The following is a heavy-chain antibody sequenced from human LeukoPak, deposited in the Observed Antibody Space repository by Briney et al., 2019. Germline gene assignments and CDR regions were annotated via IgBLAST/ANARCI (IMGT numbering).Heavy chain of an antibody. CDR1: GYTFTGYY. CDR2: INPNSGGT. J-gene: IGHJ5*02. D-gene: IGHD6-13*01. CDR3: AGLYTIAAGRDP. Sequence: ASVKVSCKASGYTFTGYYMHWVRQAPGQGLEWMGWINPNSGGTNYAQKFQGRVTMTRDTSISTAYMELSRLRSDDTAVYYCAGLYTIAAGRDPWGQGTLVTVSS. V-gene: IGHV1-2*02.